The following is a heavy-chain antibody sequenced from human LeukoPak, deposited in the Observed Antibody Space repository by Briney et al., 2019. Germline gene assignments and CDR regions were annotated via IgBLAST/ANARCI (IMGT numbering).Heavy chain of an antibody. V-gene: IGHV3-53*01. CDR1: GFTVSDNY. J-gene: IGHJ4*02. Sequence: TGGSLRLSCAVSGFTVSDNYMSWVRQAPGKGLGWVSLIYSGDTTLYADPVKGRFTISRDISKNTLYLQMNSLRAEDTAVYYCARRAGGYSHPYDYWGQGILVTVSS. D-gene: IGHD4-23*01. CDR3: ARRAGGYSHPYDY. CDR2: IYSGDTT.